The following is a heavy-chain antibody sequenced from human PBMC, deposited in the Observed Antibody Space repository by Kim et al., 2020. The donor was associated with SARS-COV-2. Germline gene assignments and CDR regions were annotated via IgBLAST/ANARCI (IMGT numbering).Heavy chain of an antibody. CDR3: ARGVYWELLHPLYYFDY. J-gene: IGHJ4*02. V-gene: IGHV4-61*01. Sequence: SETLSLTCTVSGGSVSSGSYYWSWIRQPPGKGLEWIGYIYYSGSTNYNPSLKSRVTISVDTSKNQFSLKLSSVTAADTAVYYCARGVYWELLHPLYYFDYWGQGTLVTVSS. CDR1: GGSVSSGSYY. CDR2: IYYSGST. D-gene: IGHD1-26*01.